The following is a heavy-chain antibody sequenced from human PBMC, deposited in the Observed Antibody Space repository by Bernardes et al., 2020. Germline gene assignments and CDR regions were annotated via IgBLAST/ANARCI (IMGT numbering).Heavy chain of an antibody. D-gene: IGHD6-13*01. V-gene: IGHV3-23*01. J-gene: IGHJ6*02. Sequence: GEYQRLSCAASGFTFSSYAMSWVRQAPGKGLEWFSAISCSVCSTYYADSVKGRFTIYIDNSKNTLYLQMNSLRDEDTAVYYCAKFLTGIAAGTTLNYYYYYGMDVWGQGTTVTVSS. CDR3: AKFLTGIAAGTTLNYYYYYGMDV. CDR2: ISCSVCST. CDR1: GFTFSSYA.